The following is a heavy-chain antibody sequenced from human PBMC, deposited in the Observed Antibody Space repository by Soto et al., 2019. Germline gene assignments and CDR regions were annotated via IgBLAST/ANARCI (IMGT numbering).Heavy chain of an antibody. J-gene: IGHJ4*02. CDR1: GGSISSYY. D-gene: IGHD6-19*01. Sequence: SETLSLTCTVSGGSISSYYWSWIRQPPGKGLEWIGYIYYSGSTDYNPSLKSRVTISVDTSKNQFSLKLSSVTAADTAVYYCARGFSGCYYFDYWGQGTLVTVSS. CDR2: IYYSGST. CDR3: ARGFSGCYYFDY. V-gene: IGHV4-59*01.